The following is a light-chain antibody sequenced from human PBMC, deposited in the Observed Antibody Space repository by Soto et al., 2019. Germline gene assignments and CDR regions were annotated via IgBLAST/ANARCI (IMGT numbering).Light chain of an antibody. V-gene: IGKV3-20*01. CDR2: GAS. Sequence: ENVLTQSPGTLSLSPGERATLSCKATQSVSSSSLVRYQHKPGQAPRLLIDGASTRATGGRDRFSGSGSGTDFALTISRRELVDFAADYYQHYGSSPPYTFGQGPKLEIK. J-gene: IGKJ2*01. CDR3: QHYGSSPPYT. CDR1: QSVSSSS.